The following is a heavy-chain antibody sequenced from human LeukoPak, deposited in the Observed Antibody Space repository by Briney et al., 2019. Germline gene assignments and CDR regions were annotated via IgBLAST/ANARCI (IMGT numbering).Heavy chain of an antibody. D-gene: IGHD3-22*01. J-gene: IGHJ4*02. CDR2: ISSSGSTI. CDR3: AREPPPPYYYGSSGYPTDY. Sequence: GGSLRLSCAASGFTFSSYEMNWVRQAPGKGLEWVSYISSSGSTIYYADSVKGRFTISRDNAKNSLYLQMNSLRAEDTAVYYCAREPPPPYYYGSSGYPTDYWGQGTLVTVSS. V-gene: IGHV3-48*03. CDR1: GFTFSSYE.